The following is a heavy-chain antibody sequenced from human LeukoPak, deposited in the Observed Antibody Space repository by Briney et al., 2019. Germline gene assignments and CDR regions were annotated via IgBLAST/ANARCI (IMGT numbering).Heavy chain of an antibody. V-gene: IGHV3-7*01. CDR2: INQDASEI. J-gene: IGHJ4*02. Sequence: PGGSLRLSCAASGVTFSTYWMNWYRQAPGKGLEWVGNINQDASEINYVDSVRGRFTISRDNAKNSLHLQMNSLRAEDTAVYYCATDRDNSDWQKRFDSWGQGTLVTVSS. D-gene: IGHD2-21*02. CDR3: ATDRDNSDWQKRFDS. CDR1: GVTFSTYW.